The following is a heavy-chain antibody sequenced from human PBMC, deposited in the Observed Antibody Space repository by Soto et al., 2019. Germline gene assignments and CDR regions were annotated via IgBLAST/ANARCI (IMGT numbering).Heavy chain of an antibody. CDR1: GYTFTSYG. J-gene: IGHJ4*02. D-gene: IGHD3-16*01. Sequence: GASVKVSCKASGYTFTSYGITWLRQAPGQGLEWMGWISTYNGNTNSAQNLQGRVTMTTDTSTSTAYMELRSLRSDDTAVYYCARNNPLMTPEVWGQGTLVTVSS. CDR3: ARNNPLMTPEV. V-gene: IGHV1-18*01. CDR2: ISTYNGNT.